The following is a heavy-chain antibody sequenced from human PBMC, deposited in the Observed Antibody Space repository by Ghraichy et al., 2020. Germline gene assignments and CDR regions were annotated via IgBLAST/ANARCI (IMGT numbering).Heavy chain of an antibody. V-gene: IGHV3-15*01. CDR2: IKSKTDGGTT. J-gene: IGHJ4*02. CDR3: TTGRPRKGRWSVDY. D-gene: IGHD5-12*01. Sequence: GGSLRLSCAASGFTFSNAWMSWVRQAPGKGLEWVGRIKSKTDGGTTDYAAPVKGRFTISRDDSKNTLYLQMNSLKTEDTAVYYCTTGRPRKGRWSVDYWGQGTLVTVSS. CDR1: GFTFSNAW.